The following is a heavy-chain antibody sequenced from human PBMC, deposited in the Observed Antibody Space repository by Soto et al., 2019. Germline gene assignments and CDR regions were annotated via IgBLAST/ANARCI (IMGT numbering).Heavy chain of an antibody. CDR1: GYTFTSYY. V-gene: IGHV1-46*01. Sequence: GASXKVPCNASGYTFTSYYMHWVRHAPGQGLECMGIINNRGRSTSYAQNFKGRATMNRHKSTSTVYMELSSLRSEATAVYYCARGGTRITMVRGVIIGPFDYWGQGTLVTVSS. CDR3: ARGGTRITMVRGVIIGPFDY. CDR2: INNRGRST. D-gene: IGHD3-10*01. J-gene: IGHJ4*02.